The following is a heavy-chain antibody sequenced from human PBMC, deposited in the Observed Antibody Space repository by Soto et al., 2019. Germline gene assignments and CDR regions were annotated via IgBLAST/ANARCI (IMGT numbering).Heavy chain of an antibody. D-gene: IGHD4-17*01. CDR1: GGSISSSSYY. CDR3: ARRSSTVTKEY. J-gene: IGHJ4*02. CDR2: IYYSGST. Sequence: QLQLQESGPGLVKPSETLSLTCTVSGGSISSSSYYWGWIRQPPGKGLEWIGSIYYSGSTYYNPSLKSRVTISVDTSKNQFSLKLSSVTAADTAVYYCARRSSTVTKEYWGQGTLVTVSS. V-gene: IGHV4-39*01.